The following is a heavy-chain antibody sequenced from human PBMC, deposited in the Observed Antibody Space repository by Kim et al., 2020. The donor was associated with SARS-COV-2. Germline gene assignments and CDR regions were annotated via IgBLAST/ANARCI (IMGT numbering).Heavy chain of an antibody. CDR1: RFTFSTYS. V-gene: IGHV3-21*01. J-gene: IGHJ4*01. CDR3: ARGGGDSVYGEDFDY. Sequence: GGSLRLSCAASRFTFSTYSMNWVRQAPGKGLEWISSISSSSSYIYYADSVKGRFTISRDNAKNALYLQMNSLGSGDTAVYYCARGGGDSVYGEDFDYWG. CDR2: ISSSSSYI. D-gene: IGHD3-10*02.